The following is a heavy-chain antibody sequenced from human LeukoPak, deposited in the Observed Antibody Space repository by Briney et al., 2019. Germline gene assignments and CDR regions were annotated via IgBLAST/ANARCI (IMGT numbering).Heavy chain of an antibody. D-gene: IGHD3-10*01. CDR2: ISSSGSTI. CDR1: GFTFSDYY. V-gene: IGHV3-11*04. CDR3: ARDQSPYYYGSGSYTDAFDI. Sequence: PGGSLRLSCAASGFTFSDYYMSWIRQAPGKGLEWGSYISSSGSTIYYADSVKGRFTISRDNAKNSLYLQMNSLRAEDTAVYYCARDQSPYYYGSGSYTDAFDIWGQGTMVTVSS. J-gene: IGHJ3*02.